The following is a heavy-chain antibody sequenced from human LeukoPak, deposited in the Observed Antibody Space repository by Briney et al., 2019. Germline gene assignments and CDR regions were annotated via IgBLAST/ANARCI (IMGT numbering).Heavy chain of an antibody. CDR1: GFTFNKYW. CDR3: AKDAITMVRGVIIPPGY. Sequence: GKSLRLSCAASGFTFNKYWMTWVRQAPGKGLEWVATIKTDGSQKYYVDSVKGRFSISRDNANNSLYLQMNSLRADDTATYYCAKDAITMVRGVIIPPGYWGQGTLVTVSS. J-gene: IGHJ4*02. D-gene: IGHD3-10*01. V-gene: IGHV3-7*01. CDR2: IKTDGSQK.